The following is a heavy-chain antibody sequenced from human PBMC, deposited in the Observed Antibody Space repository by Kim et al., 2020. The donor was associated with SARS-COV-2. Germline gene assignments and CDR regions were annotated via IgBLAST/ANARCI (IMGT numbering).Heavy chain of an antibody. Sequence: SETLSLTCTVSGGSISSGGYYWSWIRQHPGKGLEWIGYIYYSGSTYYNPSLKSRVTISVDTSKNQFSLKLSSVTAADTAVYYCARGPTYYYDSSGYYFDYWGQGTLVTVSS. CDR2: IYYSGST. D-gene: IGHD3-22*01. CDR1: GGSISSGGYY. CDR3: ARGPTYYYDSSGYYFDY. J-gene: IGHJ4*02. V-gene: IGHV4-31*03.